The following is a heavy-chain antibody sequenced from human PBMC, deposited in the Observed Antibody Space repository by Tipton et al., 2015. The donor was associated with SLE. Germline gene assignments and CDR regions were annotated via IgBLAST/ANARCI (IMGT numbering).Heavy chain of an antibody. J-gene: IGHJ3*02. D-gene: IGHD6-13*01. Sequence: SLRLSCVASGFTFSSYGMHWVRQGPGKGLDWVAVISYDGSNKYYADSVKGRFTISRDNSKNTLYLQMNSLRAEDTAVYYCARILLSRSSSWAFDIWGQGTMVTVSS. CDR3: ARILLSRSSSWAFDI. V-gene: IGHV3-30*19. CDR2: ISYDGSNK. CDR1: GFTFSSYG.